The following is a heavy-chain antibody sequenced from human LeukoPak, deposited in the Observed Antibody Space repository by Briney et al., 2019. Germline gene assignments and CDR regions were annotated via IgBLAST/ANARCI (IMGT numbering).Heavy chain of an antibody. Sequence: GESLRLSCAASGFMFSDYSINWVRQAPGEGLEWVAYISSTSNTILYADSVKGRFFVSRDNAKNSVSLQMDSLRAEDTAVYSCARDQLGATTSVRGPSDYWGQGTLVTVSS. CDR2: ISSTSNTI. D-gene: IGHD3-10*02. V-gene: IGHV3-48*04. CDR1: GFMFSDYS. CDR3: ARDQLGATTSVRGPSDY. J-gene: IGHJ4*02.